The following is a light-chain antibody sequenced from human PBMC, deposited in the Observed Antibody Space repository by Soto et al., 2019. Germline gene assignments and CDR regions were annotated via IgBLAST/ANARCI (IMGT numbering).Light chain of an antibody. CDR1: SSDVGGYNY. V-gene: IGLV2-8*01. J-gene: IGLJ2*01. CDR3: SSYAGSNNFVV. Sequence: QSALTQPPSASGSPGQSVTISCTGTSSDVGGYNYVSWYQQHPGKAPKLMIYEVSKRPSGVPDRFSGSKSGNTASLTVSGLQAEDVADYYCSSYAGSNNFVVVGGGTQLTVL. CDR2: EVS.